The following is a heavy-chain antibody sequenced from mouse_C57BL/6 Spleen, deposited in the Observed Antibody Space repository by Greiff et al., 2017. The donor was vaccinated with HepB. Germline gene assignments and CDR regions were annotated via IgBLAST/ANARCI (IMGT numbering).Heavy chain of an antibody. CDR1: GYTFTSYW. CDR2: INPSNGGT. Sequence: QVQLQQPGTDLVKPGASVKLSCKASGYTFTSYWMHWVKQRPGQGLEWIGNINPSNGGTNYNEKFKSKATLTVDKSSSTAYMQLSSLTSEDSAVYYCAREGFITTVFDYWGQGTTLTVSS. V-gene: IGHV1-53*01. J-gene: IGHJ2*01. D-gene: IGHD1-1*01. CDR3: AREGFITTVFDY.